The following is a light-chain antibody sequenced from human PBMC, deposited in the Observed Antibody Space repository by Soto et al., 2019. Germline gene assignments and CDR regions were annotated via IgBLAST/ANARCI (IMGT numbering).Light chain of an antibody. Sequence: QSVLTQPPSASGTPGQRVTISCSASASNIGNTYVYWYQQLPGSAPRLLIFKSNQRPSGVSDRFSASKSGTSASLAISGLRSEDEAEYYCAAWDDSLRGWVFGGGTQLTVL. V-gene: IGLV1-47*01. CDR2: KSN. J-gene: IGLJ3*02. CDR1: ASNIGNTY. CDR3: AAWDDSLRGWV.